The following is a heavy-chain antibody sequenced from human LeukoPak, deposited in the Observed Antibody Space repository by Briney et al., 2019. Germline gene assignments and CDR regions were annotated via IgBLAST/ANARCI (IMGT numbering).Heavy chain of an antibody. Sequence: GGSLRLSCAASGFTFSSYRMSWVRQAPGKGLEWVANIKQDGSEKHYVDSVKGRFTISRDNAKNSLYLQMNSLRAEDTAVYYCAKALGYGGTRLAIDYWGQGTLVTVSS. CDR2: IKQDGSEK. J-gene: IGHJ4*02. CDR1: GFTFSSYR. V-gene: IGHV3-7*03. D-gene: IGHD1-26*01. CDR3: AKALGYGGTRLAIDY.